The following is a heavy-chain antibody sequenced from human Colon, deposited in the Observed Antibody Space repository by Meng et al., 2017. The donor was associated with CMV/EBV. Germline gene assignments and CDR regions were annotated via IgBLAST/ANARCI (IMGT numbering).Heavy chain of an antibody. Sequence: KASGGTFSSYTFTWVRQAPGQGLEWMGGIFPIFGIANYAQNFQGRVTITADKSTSTAYMELSSLRSEDTAMYYCAPVAAPGEGFDYWGQGTLVTVSS. V-gene: IGHV1-69*17. CDR2: IFPIFGIA. CDR3: APVAAPGEGFDY. CDR1: GGTFSSYT. D-gene: IGHD6-25*01. J-gene: IGHJ4*02.